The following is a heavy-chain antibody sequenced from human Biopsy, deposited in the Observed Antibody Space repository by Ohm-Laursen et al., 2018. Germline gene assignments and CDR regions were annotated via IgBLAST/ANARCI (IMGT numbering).Heavy chain of an antibody. V-gene: IGHV1-18*01. Sequence: ASVKVSCKASGYTYTSYGISWVRQAPGQGPEWMGWISGYNGNTVYPQNHQGRVTLTTDTSTSTAYMELRSLRSDDTAIYYCTRDRRYASGSYAGMDVGGQGTRVTVSS. CDR3: TRDRRYASGSYAGMDV. CDR2: ISGYNGNT. D-gene: IGHD3-10*01. J-gene: IGHJ6*02. CDR1: GYTYTSYG.